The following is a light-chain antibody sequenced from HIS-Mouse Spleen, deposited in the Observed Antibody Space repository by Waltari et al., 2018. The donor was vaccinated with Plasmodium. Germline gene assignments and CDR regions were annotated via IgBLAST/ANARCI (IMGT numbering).Light chain of an antibody. Sequence: EIVMTQSPSTLPVSPGERATLSCSASQSVSSNLAWYQQNPGQAPRLLIYGASTRANGIPARFSGSGSGTEFTLTISSLQSEDFAVYYCQQYNNWSFTFGPGTKVDIK. CDR2: GAS. CDR1: QSVSSN. CDR3: QQYNNWSFT. V-gene: IGKV3-15*01. J-gene: IGKJ3*01.